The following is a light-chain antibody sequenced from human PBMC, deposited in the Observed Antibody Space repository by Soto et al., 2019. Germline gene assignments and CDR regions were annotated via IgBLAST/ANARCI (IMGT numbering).Light chain of an antibody. Sequence: DIQLTQSPSSQSASVEDRVTITCRASQSISNHLNWYQQKPGKAPKLLIFAASSLQSGVPSRFSGSRSGPDFTLTISSLQPEDFATYYCQQSYSSPPTFGQGTKVDI. J-gene: IGKJ1*01. CDR1: QSISNH. CDR2: AAS. CDR3: QQSYSSPPT. V-gene: IGKV1-39*01.